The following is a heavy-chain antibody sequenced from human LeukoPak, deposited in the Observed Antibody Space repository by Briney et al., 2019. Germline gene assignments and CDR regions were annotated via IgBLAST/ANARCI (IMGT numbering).Heavy chain of an antibody. CDR1: GFTFDDYG. Sequence: GGSLRLSYAASGFTFDDYGMSWVRQAPGKGLEWVSGINWNGGSTGYADSVKGRFTISRDNAKNSLYLQMNSLRAEDTALYYCARVNVTYYYDSSGYYGYYFDYWGQGTLVTVSS. J-gene: IGHJ4*02. CDR2: INWNGGST. V-gene: IGHV3-20*03. D-gene: IGHD3-22*01. CDR3: ARVNVTYYYDSSGYYGYYFDY.